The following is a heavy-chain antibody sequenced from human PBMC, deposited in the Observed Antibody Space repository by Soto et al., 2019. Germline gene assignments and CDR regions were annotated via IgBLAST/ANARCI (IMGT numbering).Heavy chain of an antibody. CDR1: GGSISSYY. CDR2: IYYSGST. Sequence: SETLSLTCTVSGGSISSYYWSWIRQPPGKGLEWIGYIYYSGSTNYNPSLKSRVTISVDTSKNQFSLKLSSVTAADTAVYYCTTLTTVTQYYYYYYMDVWGKGTTVTVSS. V-gene: IGHV4-59*08. D-gene: IGHD4-17*01. CDR3: TTLTTVTQYYYYYYMDV. J-gene: IGHJ6*03.